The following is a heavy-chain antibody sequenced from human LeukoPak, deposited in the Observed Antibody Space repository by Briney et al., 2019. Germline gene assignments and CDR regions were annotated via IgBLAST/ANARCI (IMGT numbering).Heavy chain of an antibody. V-gene: IGHV4-4*07. CDR3: ARDSSGYYPQWSEYFHH. CDR1: GGSISSHY. D-gene: IGHD3-22*01. Sequence: SETLSLTCTVSGGSISSHYWSWIRQPAGKGLEWIGRIYTTGSTNYNPSLESRVTMSVDTSKNQFSLKLSSVTAADTAVYYCARDSSGYYPQWSEYFHHWGQGTLVTVSS. CDR2: IYTTGST. J-gene: IGHJ1*01.